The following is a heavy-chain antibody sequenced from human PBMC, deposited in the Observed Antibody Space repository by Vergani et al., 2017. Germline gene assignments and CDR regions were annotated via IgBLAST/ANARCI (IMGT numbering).Heavy chain of an antibody. CDR3: ARANYGESELDY. CDR1: GYTFTSYY. D-gene: IGHD3-10*01. CDR2: INPSGGST. J-gene: IGHJ4*02. Sequence: QVQLVQSGAEVKKPGASVKVSCKASGYTFTSYYMHWVRQAPGQGLEWMGIINPSGGSTSYAQKFQCRVTMTRDTSTSTVYMELSSLRSADTAVYYCARANYGESELDYWGQGTLVTVSS. V-gene: IGHV1-46*03.